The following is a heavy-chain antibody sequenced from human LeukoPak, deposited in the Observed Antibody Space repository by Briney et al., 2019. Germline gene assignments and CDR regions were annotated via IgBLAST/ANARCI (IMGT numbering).Heavy chain of an antibody. J-gene: IGHJ3*01. CDR3: GRWKMELERNAFDF. V-gene: IGHV3-7*01. Sequence: GGSLRLSCAASGFTFRTYWMSWIRQAPGNEPEWVADINEDGSEEYYLQSVQGRFTVSRDNAQNALFLQMNNLRADDTAVYDCGRWKMELERNAFDFWGQGTVVTVSS. CDR1: GFTFRTYW. D-gene: IGHD1-26*01. CDR2: INEDGSEE.